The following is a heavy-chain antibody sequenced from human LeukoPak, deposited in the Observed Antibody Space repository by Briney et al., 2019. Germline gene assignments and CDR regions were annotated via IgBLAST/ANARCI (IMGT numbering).Heavy chain of an antibody. V-gene: IGHV1-69*04. J-gene: IGHJ4*02. Sequence: ASVKVSCKASGGTFSSYAISWVRQAPGQGLEWMGRIIPILGIANYAQKFQGRVTITADKSTSTAYMELSSLRSGDTAVYYCARTPLGSSVVRGFDYWGQGTLVTVSS. CDR1: GGTFSSYA. CDR3: ARTPLGSSVVRGFDY. CDR2: IIPILGIA. D-gene: IGHD6-19*01.